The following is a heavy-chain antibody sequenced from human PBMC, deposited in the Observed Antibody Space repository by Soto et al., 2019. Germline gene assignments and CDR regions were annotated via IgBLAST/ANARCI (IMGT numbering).Heavy chain of an antibody. V-gene: IGHV1-3*01. CDR2: VHGGNGNT. D-gene: IGHD6-13*01. Sequence: QVQLVQSGAEVKKPGASVKVSCKASGYTFTKYAMHWVRQAPGQRPEWMGWVHGGNGNTKYSEKFQGRVTITRDTSARTAYMDLSSLRSEDTAVYYCASESISWYGAFDCWGQGTQVTVSS. CDR1: GYTFTKYA. CDR3: ASESISWYGAFDC. J-gene: IGHJ4*02.